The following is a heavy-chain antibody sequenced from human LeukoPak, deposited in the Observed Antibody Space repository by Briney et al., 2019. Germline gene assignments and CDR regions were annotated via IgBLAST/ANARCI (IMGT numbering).Heavy chain of an antibody. V-gene: IGHV4-39*01. J-gene: IGHJ4*02. CDR3: ARHPGHKGRFDY. CDR1: GGSISSSSYY. Sequence: SETLSLTCTVSGGSISSSSYYWGWIRQPPGKGLEWIGNIYYTGPTYYNASLESRVTISLDTSKNQFSLKLSSVTAADTAVYYCARHPGHKGRFDYWGQGTLVTVSS. CDR2: IYYTGPT.